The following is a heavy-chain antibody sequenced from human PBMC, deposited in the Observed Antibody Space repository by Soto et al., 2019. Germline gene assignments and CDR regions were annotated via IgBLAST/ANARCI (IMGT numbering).Heavy chain of an antibody. J-gene: IGHJ4*02. D-gene: IGHD3-3*01. CDR3: AKDPITIFGVVTFVGPAY. CDR2: ISGSGGST. Sequence: GGSLRLSCAASGFTFSSYAMSWVRQAPGKGLEWVSAISGSGGSTYYADSVKGRFTISRDNSKNTLYLQMNSLRAEDTAVFYCAKDPITIFGVVTFVGPAYWGQGTLVTVSS. V-gene: IGHV3-23*01. CDR1: GFTFSSYA.